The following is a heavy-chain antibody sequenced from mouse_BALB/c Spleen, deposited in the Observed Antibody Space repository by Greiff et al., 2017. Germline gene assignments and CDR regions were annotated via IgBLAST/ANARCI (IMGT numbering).Heavy chain of an antibody. V-gene: IGHV5-12-2*01. CDR1: GFTFSSYT. CDR3: ARHDYDGGNYFDY. J-gene: IGHJ2*01. Sequence: EVKLEESGGGLVQPGGSLKLSCAASGFTFSSYTMSWVRQTPEKRLEWVAYISNGGGSTYYPDTVKGRFTISRDNAKNTLYLQMSSLKSEDTAMYYCARHDYDGGNYFDYWGQGTTLTVSS. D-gene: IGHD2-4*01. CDR2: ISNGGGST.